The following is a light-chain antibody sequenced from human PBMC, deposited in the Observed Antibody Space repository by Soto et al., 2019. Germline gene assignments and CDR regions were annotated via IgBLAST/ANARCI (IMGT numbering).Light chain of an antibody. CDR3: QQYNNWPTT. V-gene: IGKV3-15*01. CDR1: QSVTTN. CDR2: GAS. Sequence: ERVMTPSPATLPVSPGERATLSCRASQSVTTNLAWYQQKPGQAPRLLIYGASTRATGIPARFSGSGSGTEFTLTISSLQSEDFALYYCQQYNNWPTTFGQGTKLEIK. J-gene: IGKJ2*01.